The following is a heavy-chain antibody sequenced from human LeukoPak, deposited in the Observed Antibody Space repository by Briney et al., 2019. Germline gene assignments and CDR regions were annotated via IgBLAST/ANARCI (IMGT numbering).Heavy chain of an antibody. Sequence: GGSLRLSCAASGFTFSNAWMSWVRQAPGKGLEWVGRIKSKTDGGTTDYAAPVKGRFTISRDDSKNTLYLQMNSLKAEDTAVYYCTTGDYDILTGYLSSDYWGQGTLVTVSS. CDR2: IKSKTDGGTT. D-gene: IGHD3-9*01. V-gene: IGHV3-15*01. CDR1: GFTFSNAW. J-gene: IGHJ4*02. CDR3: TTGDYDILTGYLSSDY.